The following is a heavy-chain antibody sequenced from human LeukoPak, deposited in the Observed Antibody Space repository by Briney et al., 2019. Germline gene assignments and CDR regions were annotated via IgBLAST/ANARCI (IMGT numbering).Heavy chain of an antibody. CDR2: INHSGNT. CDR1: DYSISSDYY. Sequence: PSETLSLTCTVFDYSISSDYYWGWIRQPPGKGLEWIGSINHSGNTYYSPSLKSRVTISVDTSKKQFSLKVTSVTAADTAMYYCARLAAAGRFTYYYMDAWGKGTTVTVSS. V-gene: IGHV4-38-2*02. CDR3: ARLAAAGRFTYYYMDA. D-gene: IGHD6-13*01. J-gene: IGHJ6*03.